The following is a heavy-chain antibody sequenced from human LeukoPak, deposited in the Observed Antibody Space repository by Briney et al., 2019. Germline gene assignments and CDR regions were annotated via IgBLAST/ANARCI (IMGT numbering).Heavy chain of an antibody. Sequence: GGSLRLSYAASGFTFSSYWMHWVSQAPGKGLVWVSRINSDGSSTSYADSVKGRFTISRDNDKNTLYLQMNSLRAEDTAVYYCARGSPRGYCSSTSCYTIFPWGQGTLVTVSS. CDR2: INSDGSST. D-gene: IGHD2-2*02. CDR1: GFTFSSYW. V-gene: IGHV3-74*01. J-gene: IGHJ5*02. CDR3: ARGSPRGYCSSTSCYTIFP.